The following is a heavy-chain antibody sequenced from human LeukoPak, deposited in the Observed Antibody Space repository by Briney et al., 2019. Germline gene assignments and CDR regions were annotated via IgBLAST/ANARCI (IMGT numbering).Heavy chain of an antibody. D-gene: IGHD6-13*01. CDR1: GGSISSGAYS. J-gene: IGHJ3*02. CDR2: VYYSGGT. Sequence: SETLSLTCAVSGGSISSGAYSWSWIRQPPRKGLEWIGYVYYSGGTYYNPSLKSRVTISVDTSKNQFSLKLSSVTAADTAVYYCARDGGSSWYHYPHDAFDIWGQGTMVTVSS. CDR3: ARDGGSSWYHYPHDAFDI. V-gene: IGHV4-30-4*07.